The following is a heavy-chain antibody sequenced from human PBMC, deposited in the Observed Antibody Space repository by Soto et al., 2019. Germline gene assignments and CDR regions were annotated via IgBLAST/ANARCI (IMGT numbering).Heavy chain of an antibody. J-gene: IGHJ4*02. CDR1: GFTFSIFA. CDR2: INDSGGST. D-gene: IGHD3-10*01. CDR3: ARRRDASGSYFDS. Sequence: GSLRLSWSSSGFTFSIFAMSWVRHAPGKGLEWVSAINDSGGSTYSADSVKGRFTISRDNSKNTLYLQMNSLRADDTAVYYCARRRDASGSYFDSWSQGTLVTVSS. V-gene: IGHV3-23*01.